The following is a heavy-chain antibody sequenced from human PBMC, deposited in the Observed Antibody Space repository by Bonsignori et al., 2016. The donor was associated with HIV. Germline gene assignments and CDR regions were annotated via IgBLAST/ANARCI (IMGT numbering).Heavy chain of an antibody. Sequence: WVRQAPGQGLEWMGGIIPIFGTANYAQKFQGRVTITADESTSTAYMELSSLRSEDTAVYYCARGIVVVPADLVLGADYYYYMDVWGKGTTVTVSS. V-gene: IGHV1-69*01. D-gene: IGHD2-2*01. CDR2: IIPIFGTA. CDR3: ARGIVVVPADLVLGADYYYYMDV. J-gene: IGHJ6*03.